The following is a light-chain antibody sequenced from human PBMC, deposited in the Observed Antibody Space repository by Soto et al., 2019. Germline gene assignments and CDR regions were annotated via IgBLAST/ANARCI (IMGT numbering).Light chain of an antibody. Sequence: IQLALSPCSLCASVGDSVTITCRASRSLSSYLNWYQQKPGKAPRLLIYAASSWQSGVPARFSGSGSGTDFTLTISRLQPEDFATYYCQQSDSTPGTFGQGTKVDIK. J-gene: IGKJ1*01. CDR3: QQSDSTPGT. CDR1: RSLSSY. V-gene: IGKV1-39*01. CDR2: AAS.